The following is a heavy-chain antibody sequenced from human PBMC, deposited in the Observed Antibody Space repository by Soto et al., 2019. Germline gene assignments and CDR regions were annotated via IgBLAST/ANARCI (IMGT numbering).Heavy chain of an antibody. CDR3: ALGPVCSTGCPQLDY. CDR2: INHSEST. J-gene: IGHJ4*02. CDR1: GGSFSGYY. V-gene: IGHV4-34*01. Sequence: SETLSLTCAVYGGSFSGYYWSWIRQPPGKGLEWIGEINHSESTNYNPSLKSRVTLSVDTSKNQFSLKLSSVTAADTAVYYCALGPVCSTGCPQLDYRAQRISVTGSS. D-gene: IGHD2-2*01.